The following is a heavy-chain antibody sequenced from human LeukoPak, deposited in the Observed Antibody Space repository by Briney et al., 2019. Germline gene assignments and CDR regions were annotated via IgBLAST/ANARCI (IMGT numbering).Heavy chain of an antibody. D-gene: IGHD4-17*01. CDR1: GGSISSSDYY. CDR2: IYYGGST. Sequence: SETLSLTCIVSGGSISSSDYYWGWIRQPPGKGLEWIGSIYYGGSTNYNPSLKSRVTISVDTSKNQFSLKVNSVTAADTGVYYCASKSTDHGELRFDYWGQGTLVTVSS. V-gene: IGHV4-39*07. CDR3: ASKSTDHGELRFDY. J-gene: IGHJ4*02.